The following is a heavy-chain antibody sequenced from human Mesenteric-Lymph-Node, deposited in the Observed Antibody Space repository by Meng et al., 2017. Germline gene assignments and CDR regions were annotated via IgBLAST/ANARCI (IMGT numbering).Heavy chain of an antibody. CDR2: IYYSGST. V-gene: IGHV4-59*01. Sequence: ESLKISCTVSGGSISSYYWSWIRQPPGKGLEWIGYIYYSGSTNYNPSLKSRVTISVDTSKNQFSLKLSSVTAADTAVYYCARGSGGEYCSGGSCYFSGYYYYYYGMDVWGQGTTVTVSS. CDR3: ARGSGGEYCSGGSCYFSGYYYYYYGMDV. CDR1: GGSISSYY. D-gene: IGHD2-15*01. J-gene: IGHJ6*02.